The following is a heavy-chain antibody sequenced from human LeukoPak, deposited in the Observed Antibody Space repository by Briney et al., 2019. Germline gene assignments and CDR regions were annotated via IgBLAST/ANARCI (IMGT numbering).Heavy chain of an antibody. J-gene: IGHJ5*02. CDR2: MYDSGST. CDR1: GGSISSYY. D-gene: IGHD4-17*01. Sequence: PSETLSLTCTVSGGSISSYYWSWIRQPPGKGLEWIAYMYDSGSTNYNPSLKSRVTTSIDTSKNQFSLKLSSVTAADTAVYYCARDDYGDYWFDPWGQGTLVTVSS. CDR3: ARDDYGDYWFDP. V-gene: IGHV4-59*01.